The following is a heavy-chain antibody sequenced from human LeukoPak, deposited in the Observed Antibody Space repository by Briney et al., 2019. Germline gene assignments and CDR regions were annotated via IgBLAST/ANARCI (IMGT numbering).Heavy chain of an antibody. J-gene: IGHJ5*02. D-gene: IGHD6-6*01. CDR3: AKARGIAARRGDWFDP. Sequence: PGGSLRLSCAASGFTFSSYAMSWVRQAPGKGLEWVSAISGSGGSTYYADSVKGRFTISRDNSKNTLYLQMDSLRAEDTAVYYCAKARGIAARRGDWFDPWGQGTLVTVSS. CDR1: GFTFSSYA. CDR2: ISGSGGST. V-gene: IGHV3-23*01.